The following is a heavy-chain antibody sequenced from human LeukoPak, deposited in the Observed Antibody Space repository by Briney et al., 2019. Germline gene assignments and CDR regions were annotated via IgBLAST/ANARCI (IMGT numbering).Heavy chain of an antibody. CDR1: VVTFSSFW. D-gene: IGHD3-3*01. V-gene: IGHV3-74*01. Sequence: GGSLRLSCAASVVTFSSFWMHCVRHAPREGLGWVTRINSDGSSTSYSDSVKGRFTISRDNAKNTLYLQMNSLRAEDTAVYYCARGFGEPDYWGQGNLVTVSS. CDR3: ARGFGEPDY. CDR2: INSDGSST. J-gene: IGHJ4*02.